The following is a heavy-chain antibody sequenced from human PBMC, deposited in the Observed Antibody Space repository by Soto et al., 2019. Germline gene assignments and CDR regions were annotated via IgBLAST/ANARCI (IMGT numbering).Heavy chain of an antibody. J-gene: IGHJ4*02. D-gene: IGHD2-15*01. CDR2: IHSSGGA. CDR3: GRLAEAATGHTDFDF. Sequence: SETLSLTCTVSGASIKSRNYFWGWIRQPPGKGLEFVGSIHSSGGAYYNPSLKSRVTVSVDLSNSHFSLSLKSLTATDTAVYYCGRLAEAATGHTDFDFWGQGTLVTVSS. V-gene: IGHV4-39*02. CDR1: GASIKSRNYF.